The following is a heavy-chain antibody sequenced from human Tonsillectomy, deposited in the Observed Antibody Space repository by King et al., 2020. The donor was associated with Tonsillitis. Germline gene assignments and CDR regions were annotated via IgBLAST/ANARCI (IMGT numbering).Heavy chain of an antibody. V-gene: IGHV3-48*03. CDR1: GFTFSSYE. CDR3: AREGIDYYDSSGYYRVVAFDI. CDR2: ISSSGSTI. J-gene: IGHJ3*02. D-gene: IGHD3-22*01. Sequence: VQLVESGGGLVQPGGSLRLSCAASGFTFSSYEMNWVRQAPGKGLEWVSYISSSGSTIYYADSVNGRFTISRDNAKNPLYLQMNSLRAEDTAVYYCAREGIDYYDSSGYYRVVAFDIWGQGTMVTVSS.